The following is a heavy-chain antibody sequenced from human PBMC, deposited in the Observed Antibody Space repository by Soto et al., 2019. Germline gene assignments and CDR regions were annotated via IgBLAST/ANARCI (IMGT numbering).Heavy chain of an antibody. CDR1: GGSISSYY. CDR2: IYYSGRA. V-gene: IGHV4-59*01. Sequence: SETLSLTCSVSGGSISSYYWSWIRQPPGKGLEWIGNIYYSGRANYDPSLRSRVTISLNTSKNQFSLNLNSVTAADTAIYYCARWTYCGGDCYWLDFWGQGTLVTVSS. D-gene: IGHD2-21*02. CDR3: ARWTYCGGDCYWLDF. J-gene: IGHJ4*02.